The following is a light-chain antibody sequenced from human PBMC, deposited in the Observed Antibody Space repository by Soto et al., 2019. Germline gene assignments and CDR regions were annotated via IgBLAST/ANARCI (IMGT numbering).Light chain of an antibody. Sequence: EIVLTQSPGTLSLSPGERATLSCRASQSVSSSYLAGYQQKPGQAPSLLIYGASSRATGIPDRFSGSGSGTDFTLTISRLEPEDFAVDYCQQYGSPWTFGQGTKVEIK. V-gene: IGKV3-20*01. CDR2: GAS. J-gene: IGKJ1*01. CDR1: QSVSSSY. CDR3: QQYGSPWT.